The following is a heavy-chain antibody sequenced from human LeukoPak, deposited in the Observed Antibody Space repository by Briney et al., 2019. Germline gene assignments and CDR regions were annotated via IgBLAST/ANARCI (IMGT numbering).Heavy chain of an antibody. CDR1: GFTFTSNW. J-gene: IGHJ4*02. CDR3: ARDYN. D-gene: IGHD3-10*01. V-gene: IGHV3-7*04. CDR2: ISPDGSEK. Sequence: GGSLRLSCLASGFTFTSNWMTWVRQVPGRGPEWVAIISPDGSEKHYADSVKGRFTVSRDNGNNSLALQMNSLRVEDTAVYYCARDYNWGPGSLVFVSS.